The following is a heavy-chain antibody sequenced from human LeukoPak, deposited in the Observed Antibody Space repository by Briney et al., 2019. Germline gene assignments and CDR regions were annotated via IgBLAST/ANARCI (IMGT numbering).Heavy chain of an antibody. CDR1: GDSFSYFY. CDR3: ARGDYDYVWGTDTNGGFDY. D-gene: IGHD3-16*01. V-gene: IGHV4-59*01. CDR2: IYNSGST. J-gene: IGHJ4*02. Sequence: PSETLSLTCTVSGDSFSYFYWSWIRQPPGKGLEWIGYIYNSGSTNYNPSLKSRVTISLDTSKNQFSLKLSSVTAADTAVYYCARGDYDYVWGTDTNGGFDYWGQGTLVTVSS.